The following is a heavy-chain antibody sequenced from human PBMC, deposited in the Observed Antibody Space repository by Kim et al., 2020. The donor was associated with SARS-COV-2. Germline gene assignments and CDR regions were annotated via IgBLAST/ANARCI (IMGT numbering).Heavy chain of an antibody. CDR2: ISGSGGST. D-gene: IGHD3-22*01. J-gene: IGHJ3*02. CDR1: GFTFSSYA. Sequence: GGSLRLSCAASGFTFSSYAMSWVRQAPGKGLEWVSAISGSGGSTYYADSVKGRFTISRDNSKDTLYLQMNSLRAEDTAVYYCAKVITMIVVVSAFDIWGQGTMVTVSS. CDR3: AKVITMIVVVSAFDI. V-gene: IGHV3-23*01.